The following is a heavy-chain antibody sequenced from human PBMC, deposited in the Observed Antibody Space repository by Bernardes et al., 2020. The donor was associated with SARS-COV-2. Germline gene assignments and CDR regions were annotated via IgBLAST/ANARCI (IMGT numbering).Heavy chain of an antibody. CDR3: TRDIGGDASY. D-gene: IGHD1-26*01. CDR2: IDTDGYTT. Sequence: GGSLRLSCAPSGFIFSSYWMHWVRQAPGKGLEWVSRIDTDGYTTYYADSVKGRFTISRDNAKNTLYLEMNSLRVEDTAVYYCTRDIGGDASYWGQGTLVSVTS. CDR1: GFIFSSYW. J-gene: IGHJ4*02. V-gene: IGHV3-74*01.